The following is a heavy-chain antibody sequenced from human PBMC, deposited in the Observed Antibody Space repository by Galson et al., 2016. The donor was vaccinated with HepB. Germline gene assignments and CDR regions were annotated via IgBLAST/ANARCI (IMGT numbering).Heavy chain of an antibody. Sequence: SLRLSCAASGFTIPFSNVWMTWVRQAPGKGLEWVGRIKGKPDGGTTDYAAPVKGRFLISRHDSKNTLYLQMSSLKTEDTAMYYCTTLRPDYYESSGYLSSWGQGTLVTVSS. CDR3: TTLRPDYYESSGYLSS. D-gene: IGHD3-22*01. J-gene: IGHJ1*01. CDR2: IKGKPDGGTT. CDR1: GFTIPFSNVW. V-gene: IGHV3-15*01.